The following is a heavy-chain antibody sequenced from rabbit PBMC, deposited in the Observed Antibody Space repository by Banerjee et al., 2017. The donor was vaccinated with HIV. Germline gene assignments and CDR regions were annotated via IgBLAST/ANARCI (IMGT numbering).Heavy chain of an antibody. CDR2: INTSSGNT. V-gene: IGHV1S45*01. CDR1: GFDLSSYYV. D-gene: IGHD2-1*01. Sequence: QEQLEESGGGLVKPEGSLKLSCTASGFDLSSYYVMCWVRQAPGKGLEWIACINTSSGNTVYASWAKGRFTISRTSSTTVTLQMTSLTAADTATYFCARGDYVDYGQFDLWGQGTLVTVS. J-gene: IGHJ4*01. CDR3: ARGDYVDYGQFDL.